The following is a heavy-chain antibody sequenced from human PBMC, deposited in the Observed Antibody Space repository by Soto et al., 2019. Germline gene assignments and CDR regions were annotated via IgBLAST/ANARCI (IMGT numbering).Heavy chain of an antibody. Sequence: SETLSLTCTVSGGSVSSGSYYWSWIRQPPGKGLEWIGYIYYSGSTNYNPSLKSRVTISVDTSKNQFSLKLSSVTAADTAVYYCARTHLYYYDSSGYWYYFDYWGQGTLVTVSS. CDR2: IYYSGST. D-gene: IGHD3-22*01. J-gene: IGHJ4*02. V-gene: IGHV4-61*01. CDR3: ARTHLYYYDSSGYWYYFDY. CDR1: GGSVSSGSYY.